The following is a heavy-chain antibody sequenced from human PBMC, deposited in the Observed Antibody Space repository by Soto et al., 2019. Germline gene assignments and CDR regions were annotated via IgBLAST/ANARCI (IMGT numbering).Heavy chain of an antibody. CDR3: ARAARPGIAVAVYGMDV. V-gene: IGHV4-39*02. CDR2: IYYSGST. CDR1: GGSISSSSYY. J-gene: IGHJ6*02. Sequence: TSETLSLTCTVSGGSISSSSYYWGWIRQPPGKGLEWIGSIYYSGSTYYNPSLKGRFTISRENAKNSLYLQMNSLRAGDTAVYYCARAARPGIAVAVYGMDVWGQGTTVTVSS. D-gene: IGHD6-19*01.